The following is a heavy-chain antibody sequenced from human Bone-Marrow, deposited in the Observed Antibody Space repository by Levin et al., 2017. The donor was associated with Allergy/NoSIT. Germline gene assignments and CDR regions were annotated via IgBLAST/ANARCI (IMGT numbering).Heavy chain of an antibody. CDR2: VDPNTGNK. CDR3: ARGIIEGVDS. J-gene: IGHJ4*02. Sequence: ASVKVSCKASGYTFTTYHINWVRQATGQGLQWMGVVDPNTGNKLYAQEFQDRVTMTRDISKDTVYLELNSLTSEDTAFYYCARGIIEGVDSWGQGTLVIVSS. V-gene: IGHV1-8*01. CDR1: GYTFTTYH.